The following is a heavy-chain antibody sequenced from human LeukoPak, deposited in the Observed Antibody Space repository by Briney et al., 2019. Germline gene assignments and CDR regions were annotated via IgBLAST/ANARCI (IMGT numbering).Heavy chain of an antibody. Sequence: SETLSLTCTVSGGSISSYYWSWIRQPPGKGLEWFGYIYYSGSTNYKSSLKSRVTISVDTSKNQFSLKLSSVTAADTAVYYCARETSQKGAHYMDVWGKGTTVTISS. CDR3: ARETSQKGAHYMDV. D-gene: IGHD3-16*01. CDR1: GGSISSYY. V-gene: IGHV4-59*01. CDR2: IYYSGST. J-gene: IGHJ6*03.